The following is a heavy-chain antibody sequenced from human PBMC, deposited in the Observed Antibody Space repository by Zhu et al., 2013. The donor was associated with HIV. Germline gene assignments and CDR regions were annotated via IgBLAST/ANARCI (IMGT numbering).Heavy chain of an antibody. V-gene: IGHV3-30-3*01. CDR2: ISYDGSNK. Sequence: VQLVESGGGVVQPGRSLRLSCAASGFTFSSYAMHWVRQAPGKGLEWVAVISYDGSNKYYADSVKGRFTISRDNSKNTLYLQMNSLRAEDTAVYYCAKATTVTTRWYFDLWGRGTLVTVSS. J-gene: IGHJ2*01. CDR3: AKATTVTTRWYFDL. D-gene: IGHD4-17*01. CDR1: GFTFSSYA.